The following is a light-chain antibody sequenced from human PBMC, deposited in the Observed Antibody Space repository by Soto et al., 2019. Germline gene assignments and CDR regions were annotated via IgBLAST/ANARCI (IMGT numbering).Light chain of an antibody. Sequence: EIVLTQSPATMSLSPGERATLSCRASQSVRSYLAWYQQKPGKAPRLLIYDASNRATGIPARFSGSGSGTDFTLTISSLEPEDFAVYYCQQRSNWPLTFGPGTKVDIK. CDR2: DAS. CDR1: QSVRSY. V-gene: IGKV3-11*01. CDR3: QQRSNWPLT. J-gene: IGKJ3*01.